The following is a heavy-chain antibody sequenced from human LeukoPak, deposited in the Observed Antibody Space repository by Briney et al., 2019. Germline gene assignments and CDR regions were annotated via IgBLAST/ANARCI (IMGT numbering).Heavy chain of an antibody. CDR3: ARDDEGNDAFDI. CDR2: ISAYNGNT. J-gene: IGHJ3*02. CDR1: GGTFSSYA. V-gene: IGHV1-18*01. Sequence: ASVKVSCKASGGTFSSYAISWVRQAPGQGLEWMGWISAYNGNTNYAQKLQGRVTMTTDTSTSTAYMELRSLRSDDTAVYYCARDDEGNDAFDIWGQGTMVTVSS.